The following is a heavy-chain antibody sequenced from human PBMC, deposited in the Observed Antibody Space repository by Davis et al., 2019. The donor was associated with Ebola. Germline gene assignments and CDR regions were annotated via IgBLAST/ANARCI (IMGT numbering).Heavy chain of an antibody. CDR3: ARMPTVTADHWYFDL. J-gene: IGHJ2*01. Sequence: GESLKISCAASGFRFSSHWMTWVRQAPGKGLEWVANINEGGIQKYYVDSVKGRFTISRDDAKNHLFLEMSSLRAEDTAVYYCARMPTVTADHWYFDLWGRGTLVTVSS. V-gene: IGHV3-7*01. CDR2: INEGGIQK. D-gene: IGHD4-17*01. CDR1: GFRFSSHW.